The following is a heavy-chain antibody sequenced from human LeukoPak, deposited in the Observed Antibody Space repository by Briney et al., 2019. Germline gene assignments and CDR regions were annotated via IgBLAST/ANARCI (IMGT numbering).Heavy chain of an antibody. CDR1: GFTFSDFW. CDR2: INSGGTVT. J-gene: IGHJ4*02. CDR3: AREIIGGASFLDY. D-gene: IGHD3-16*01. V-gene: IGHV3-74*01. Sequence: PGGSLRLSCAASGFTFSDFWMHWVRQAPGKGLVWVSRINSGGTVTNYADSVKGRLTISRDNAKNTLYLQMNSLRAEDTAVYFCAREIIGGASFLDYWGQGTLVTVSS.